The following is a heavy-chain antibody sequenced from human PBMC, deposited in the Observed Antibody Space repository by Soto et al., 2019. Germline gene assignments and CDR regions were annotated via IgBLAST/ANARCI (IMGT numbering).Heavy chain of an antibody. CDR2: IWYDGSHK. CDR1: GFTYSSYG. Sequence: QVQLVESGGGVGQPGRSLRLSCAASGFTYSSYGMHWVRQAPGKGLEWVAMIWYDGSHKDYTDSVKGRFTISRDQXTNTLYLQMDSLRAEDTAVYYCVRCPSGQRDWYFDLWGRGTLVTVS. V-gene: IGHV3-33*01. CDR3: VRCPSGQRDWYFDL. J-gene: IGHJ2*01. D-gene: IGHD3-10*01.